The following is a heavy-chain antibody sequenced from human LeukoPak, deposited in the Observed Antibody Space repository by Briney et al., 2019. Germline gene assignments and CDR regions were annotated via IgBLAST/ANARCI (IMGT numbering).Heavy chain of an antibody. CDR1: GHSISSYY. CDR3: ARGDHRGSYFFDY. D-gene: IGHD1-26*01. J-gene: IGHJ4*02. CDR2: IYYSGST. Sequence: SDTQSLTCTLSGHSISSYYWNWIRQPPGKALEGIGYIYYSGSTNYNPSLKSRVIISLDSSKNQFSLRLSSVTAADTAVYYCARGDHRGSYFFDYWGQGTLVTVSS. V-gene: IGHV4-59*07.